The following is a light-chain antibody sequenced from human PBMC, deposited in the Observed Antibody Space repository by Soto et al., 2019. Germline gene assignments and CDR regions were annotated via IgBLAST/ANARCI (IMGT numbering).Light chain of an antibody. V-gene: IGLV4-69*01. CDR1: SGHSSYA. CDR3: QNWGTGPYVV. Sequence: LVLTQSPSASASLGASVKLTSTLRSGHSSYALAWHQLQPEKGPRYLMKLNSDGSHSKGDGIPDRFSCSSYGAERYLARACLPSAVETVYYAQNWGTGPYVVFCVVTRLTVL. CDR2: LNSDGSH. J-gene: IGLJ2*01.